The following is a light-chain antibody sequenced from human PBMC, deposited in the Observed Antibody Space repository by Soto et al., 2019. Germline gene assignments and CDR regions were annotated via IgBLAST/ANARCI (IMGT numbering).Light chain of an antibody. CDR1: QSVRSN. J-gene: IGKJ1*01. Sequence: EIAMTQSPATLSVSPGARATLSCRASQSVRSNLAWYQQNPGQAPRLLIYGASARASGIPARVSGSGSGTEFTLTISSVHAEDFAVYDCQQYNKCHLRFGPGTKVEI. CDR3: QQYNKCHLR. V-gene: IGKV3-15*01. CDR2: GAS.